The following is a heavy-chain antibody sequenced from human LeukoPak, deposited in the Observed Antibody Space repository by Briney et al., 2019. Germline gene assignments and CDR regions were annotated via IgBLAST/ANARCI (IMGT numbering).Heavy chain of an antibody. CDR3: ARAQMATIKGVIDY. V-gene: IGHV4-59*08. CDR2: IYYTGSA. D-gene: IGHD5-12*01. CDR1: GAPITRYY. Sequence: PSETLSLTCTVSGAPITRYYWSWIRQPPGKGLEWIGYIYYTGSANYNPSLKSRVSISVDTSKNQFSLRLSSVTAADTAVYYCARAQMATIKGVIDYWGQGTLVTVSS. J-gene: IGHJ4*02.